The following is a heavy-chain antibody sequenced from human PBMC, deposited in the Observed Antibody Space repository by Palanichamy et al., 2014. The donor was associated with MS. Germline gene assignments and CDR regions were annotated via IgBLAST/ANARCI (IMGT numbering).Heavy chain of an antibody. CDR1: GFTFGAHW. CDR3: AKDGGWSFDW. J-gene: IGHJ4*02. D-gene: IGHD3-16*01. Sequence: EVELVESWGGLVQPGGSLRLSCAASGFTFGAHWMHWVRQAPGKGLEWVASIDPDGSGKYYLDSTKGRFTISRDNAENSQSLQMNSLRGEDTAVYYCAKDGGWSFDWWGQGTLVTVSS. V-gene: IGHV3-7*01. CDR2: IDPDGSGK.